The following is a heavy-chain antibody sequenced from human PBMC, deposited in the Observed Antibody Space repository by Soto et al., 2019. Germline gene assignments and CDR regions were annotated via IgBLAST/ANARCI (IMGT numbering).Heavy chain of an antibody. J-gene: IGHJ5*02. CDR1: GYTFSTYG. CDR3: AIDWRGAEGVDP. V-gene: IGHV1-18*01. CDR2: IGAHNGDT. D-gene: IGHD2-21*01. Sequence: QVQLVQSGPEVKKPGASVKISCKASGYTFSTYGFSWVRQAPGQGREGMGWIGAHNGDTTYAQNFKGRVTMTTDTATTTSYMELRSLTSDDTAVYFCAIDWRGAEGVDPWGQGTLVTVSS.